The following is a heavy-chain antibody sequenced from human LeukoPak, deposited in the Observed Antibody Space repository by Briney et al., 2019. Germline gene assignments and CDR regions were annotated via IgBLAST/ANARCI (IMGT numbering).Heavy chain of an antibody. V-gene: IGHV5-51*01. D-gene: IGHD6-25*01. CDR2: IYPGDSDT. J-gene: IGHJ3*02. Sequence: GESLKISCATSGYSFIDFWIGWVRQTPGKGLEWMGIIYPGDSDTTYNPSFQGQVTLSADRSINTAYLQWNSLKASDTAIYYCARRLMGSMRGHDSFDIWGQGTMVTVSS. CDR3: ARRLMGSMRGHDSFDI. CDR1: GYSFIDFW.